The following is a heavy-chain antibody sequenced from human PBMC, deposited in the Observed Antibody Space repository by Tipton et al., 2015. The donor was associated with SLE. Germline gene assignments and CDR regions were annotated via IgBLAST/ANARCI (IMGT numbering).Heavy chain of an antibody. J-gene: IGHJ4*02. CDR1: GGSISSHY. D-gene: IGHD2-21*01. V-gene: IGHV4-59*11. CDR2: IYTSGST. CDR3: AREGDPGYFDY. Sequence: TLSLTCTVSGGSISSHYWSWIRQPPGKGLEWIGYIYTSGSTNYNPSLKSRVTMSVDTSKNQFSLKLSSVTAADTAVYYCAREGDPGYFDYWGQGTLVTVSS.